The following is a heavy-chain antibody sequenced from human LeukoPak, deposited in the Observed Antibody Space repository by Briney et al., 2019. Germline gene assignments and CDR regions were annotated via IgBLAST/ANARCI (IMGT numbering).Heavy chain of an antibody. Sequence: SETLSLTCTVSGGSISSYYWSWIRQPPGKGLEWIGYIYTSGSTNYNPSLKSRVTISVDTSKNQFPLKLSSVTAADTAVYYCARHESIAAALFDPWGQGTLVTVSS. J-gene: IGHJ5*02. CDR2: IYTSGST. CDR3: ARHESIAAALFDP. V-gene: IGHV4-4*09. D-gene: IGHD6-13*01. CDR1: GGSISSYY.